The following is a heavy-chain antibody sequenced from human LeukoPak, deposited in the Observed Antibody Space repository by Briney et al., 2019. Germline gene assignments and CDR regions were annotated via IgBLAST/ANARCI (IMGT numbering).Heavy chain of an antibody. CDR3: ARGGTNGETNFDY. CDR2: IATAGDT. J-gene: IGHJ4*02. Sequence: AGGSLRLSCAASGFTFSSYDMHWVRQATGKGLEWVSAIATAGDTYYPGSVKGRFTISRENAKNSLYLQMNSLRAGDTAVYYCARGGTNGETNFDYWGQGTPVTVSS. D-gene: IGHD2-2*01. CDR1: GFTFSSYD. V-gene: IGHV3-13*04.